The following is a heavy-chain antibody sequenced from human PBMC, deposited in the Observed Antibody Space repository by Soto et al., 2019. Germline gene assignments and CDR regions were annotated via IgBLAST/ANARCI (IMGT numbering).Heavy chain of an antibody. V-gene: IGHV4-39*01. CDR1: GGSISSSSYY. D-gene: IGHD3-16*02. J-gene: IGHJ3*02. Sequence: QLQLQESGPGLVKPSETLSLTCTVSGGSISSSSYYWGWIRKPPGKGLEWIGSIYYSGSTDYNPSLKTRVTTSVDTSKNQFSLKLSSVTAADTAVYYCARHVVFMITFGGVIVPDAFDIWGQGTMVTVSS. CDR3: ARHVVFMITFGGVIVPDAFDI. CDR2: IYYSGST.